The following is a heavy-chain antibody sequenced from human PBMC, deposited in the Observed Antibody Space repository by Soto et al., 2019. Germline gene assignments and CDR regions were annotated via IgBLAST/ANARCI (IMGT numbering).Heavy chain of an antibody. J-gene: IGHJ3*02. Sequence: SETLSLTCAVSGGPIRAYHWTWIRQPPGKGLEWIGYVLYSGNTKYNPSLKSRVTISVDTSKNQFSLRLSSVTAADTAVYYCAKWGGGTDVDRLDRGFESWGKGTMVTV. CDR1: GGPIRAYH. CDR2: VLYSGNT. D-gene: IGHD2-2*03. CDR3: AKWGGGTDVDRLDRGFES. V-gene: IGHV4-59*01.